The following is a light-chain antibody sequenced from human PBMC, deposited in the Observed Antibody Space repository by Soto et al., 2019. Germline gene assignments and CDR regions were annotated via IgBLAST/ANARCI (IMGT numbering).Light chain of an antibody. CDR2: KAS. CDR1: QSISSW. CDR3: QQFNSYSTWT. Sequence: DIQMTQSPPTLSASVGDRVTITCRASQSISSWLAWYQQKPGKAPKLLIYKASSLESGVPSRFSGSGSGTEFTLTINSLQPDDFATYYCQQFNSYSTWTFGQGTKVEIK. V-gene: IGKV1-5*03. J-gene: IGKJ1*01.